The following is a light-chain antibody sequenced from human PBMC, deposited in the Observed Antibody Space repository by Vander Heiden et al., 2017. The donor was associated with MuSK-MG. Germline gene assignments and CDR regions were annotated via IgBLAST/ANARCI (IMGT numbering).Light chain of an antibody. CDR1: QYMNSY. CDR3: QQSYSAPIT. J-gene: IGKJ5*01. V-gene: IGKV1-39*01. Sequence: DIQLTQSPSSLSASVGDRVTITCRASQYMNSYLNWYQQKPGKAPKLLIYAASSLQSGVPSRFSGSGSGTDFTLTISTLQPEDFATYYCQQSYSAPITFGQGTRLGMK. CDR2: AAS.